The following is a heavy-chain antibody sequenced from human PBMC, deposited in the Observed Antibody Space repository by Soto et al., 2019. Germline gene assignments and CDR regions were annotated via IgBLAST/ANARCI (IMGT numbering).Heavy chain of an antibody. CDR2: IDYSGRT. J-gene: IGHJ5*02. V-gene: IGHV4-59*01. CDR3: AREIRLVGVTGWFDP. D-gene: IGHD1-26*01. CDR1: GGSINSYY. Sequence: QVQLQESGPGLVKVSETLSLTCTVSGGSINSYYWSWIRQPPGKGLEWVADIDYSGRTNYNPSLKSRLTISVDTSKNRLSLKVRSVTAADTAVYYCAREIRLVGVTGWFDPWGQGTLVTVSS.